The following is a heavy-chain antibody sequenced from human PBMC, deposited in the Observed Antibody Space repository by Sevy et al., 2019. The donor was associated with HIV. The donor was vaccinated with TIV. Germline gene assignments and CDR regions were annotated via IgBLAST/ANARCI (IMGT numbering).Heavy chain of an antibody. Sequence: GGSLRLSCAASGFTVSSSYMPWVRQAPGKGLEWVSVIYSGGSTYYAYSVKGRFTISRDNSKNTLYLQMNSLRAEDTAVYYYARRAVAGGIDAFDIWGQGTMVTVSS. CDR1: GFTVSSSY. D-gene: IGHD6-19*01. CDR2: IYSGGST. V-gene: IGHV3-53*01. CDR3: ARRAVAGGIDAFDI. J-gene: IGHJ3*02.